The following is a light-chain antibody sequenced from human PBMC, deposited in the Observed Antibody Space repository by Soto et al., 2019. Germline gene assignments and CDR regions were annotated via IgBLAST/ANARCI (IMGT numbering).Light chain of an antibody. CDR2: EDN. CDR3: QAWDSSTVV. V-gene: IGLV3-1*01. CDR1: KLGNKY. J-gene: IGLJ2*01. Sequence: SYELIQSPSVSVSPGQTATITCSGDKLGNKYACWYQQKPGQSPVLVIYEDNKRPSGIPERFSGSNSGNTATLTISGTQAVDEADYYCQAWDSSTVVFGGGTKQTVL.